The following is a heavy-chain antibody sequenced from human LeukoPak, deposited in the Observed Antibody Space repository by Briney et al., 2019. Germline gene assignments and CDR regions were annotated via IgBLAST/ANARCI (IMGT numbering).Heavy chain of an antibody. D-gene: IGHD2-15*01. V-gene: IGHV1-2*06. CDR1: GYTFTGYY. Sequence: ASVKVSCNASGYTFTGYYMHWVRQAPGQGLEWMGRINPNSGGTNYAQKFQGRVTMTRDTSISTAYMELSRLRSDDTAVYYCARVGCSGGSCAYYWFDPWGQGTLVTVSS. CDR3: ARVGCSGGSCAYYWFDP. CDR2: INPNSGGT. J-gene: IGHJ5*02.